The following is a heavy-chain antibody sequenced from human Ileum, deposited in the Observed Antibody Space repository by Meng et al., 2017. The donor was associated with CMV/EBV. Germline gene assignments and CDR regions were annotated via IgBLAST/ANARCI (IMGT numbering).Heavy chain of an antibody. Sequence: QVRLPESGPGPVKPSQTLSLTCTVSGGSISSGSYYWSWIRQPAGKGLEWIGRIYTSESTNYNPSLKSRVTISVDTSKNQFSLKLSSVTATDTAVYYCAGGAITGTTEVPFDYWGQGTLVTVSS. V-gene: IGHV4-61*02. D-gene: IGHD1-20*01. CDR1: GGSISSGSYY. J-gene: IGHJ4*02. CDR2: IYTSEST. CDR3: AGGAITGTTEVPFDY.